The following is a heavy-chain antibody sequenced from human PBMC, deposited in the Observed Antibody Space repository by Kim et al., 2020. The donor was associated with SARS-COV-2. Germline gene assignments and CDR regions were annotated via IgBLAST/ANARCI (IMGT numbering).Heavy chain of an antibody. CDR3: ARGGGNTDFGMDV. D-gene: IGHD1-7*01. Sequence: NYNPSLRSRVTISVDTSKNQFSLKLNSVTAADTALYYCARGGGNTDFGMDVWGQGTTVTVSS. V-gene: IGHV4-59*09. J-gene: IGHJ6*02.